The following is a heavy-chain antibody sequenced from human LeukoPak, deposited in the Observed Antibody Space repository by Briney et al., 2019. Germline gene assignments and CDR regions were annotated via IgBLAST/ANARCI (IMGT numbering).Heavy chain of an antibody. V-gene: IGHV1-69*05. Sequence: ASVKVSCKASGGTFSSYAISWVRQAPGHGLEWMGRIIPIFGTANYAQKFQCRVTITTDESTSTAYMELSSLRSEDTAVYYRARDCTHYDFWSGYFHWGQGTLVTVSS. CDR3: ARDCTHYDFWSGYFH. J-gene: IGHJ4*02. CDR1: GGTFSSYA. D-gene: IGHD3-3*01. CDR2: IIPIFGTA.